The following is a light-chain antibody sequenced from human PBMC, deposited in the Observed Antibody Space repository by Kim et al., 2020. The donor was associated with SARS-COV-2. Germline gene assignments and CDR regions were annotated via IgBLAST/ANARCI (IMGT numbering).Light chain of an antibody. Sequence: QSALTQPRSVSGSPGQSVTISCTGSSNDIGLYTYVSWFQQHPGRAPNLIIYDVSKRPSGVPDRFSGSKSGNTASLTVSGLQADDEADYYCCSYAGSYTVLFGGGTKVTVL. CDR1: SNDIGLYTY. CDR3: CSYAGSYTVL. J-gene: IGLJ2*01. CDR2: DVS. V-gene: IGLV2-11*01.